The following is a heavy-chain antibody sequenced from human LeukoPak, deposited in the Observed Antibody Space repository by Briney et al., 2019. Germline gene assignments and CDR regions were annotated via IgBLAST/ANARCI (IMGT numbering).Heavy chain of an antibody. J-gene: IGHJ6*02. CDR3: ARVSCSSTSCYRYGMDV. D-gene: IGHD2-2*01. CDR2: IYYSGST. V-gene: IGHV4-59*08. Sequence: KASETLSLTCTVSGGSISSYYWSWIRQPPGKGLEWIGYIYYSGSTNYNPSLKSRVTISVDTSKNKFSLKLSSVTAADTAVHYCARVSCSSTSCYRYGMDVWGQGTTVTVSS. CDR1: GGSISSYY.